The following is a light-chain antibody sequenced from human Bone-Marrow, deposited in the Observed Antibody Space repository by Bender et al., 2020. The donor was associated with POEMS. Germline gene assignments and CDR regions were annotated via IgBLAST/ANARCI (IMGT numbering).Light chain of an antibody. V-gene: IGLV1-44*01. J-gene: IGLJ3*02. CDR2: GND. CDR3: SAWDGILNGWV. CDR1: SSNIGGNA. Sequence: QSVLTQPPSASGTPGQRVTISCSWSSSNIGGNAVNWWQQLPGTAPKLLIYGNDQRPSGVPDRFSGSKSGTSASLAISGLQSEDEADYFCSAWDGILNGWVFGGGTKLTVL.